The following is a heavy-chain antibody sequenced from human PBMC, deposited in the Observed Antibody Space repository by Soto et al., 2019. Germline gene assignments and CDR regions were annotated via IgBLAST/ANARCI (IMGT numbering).Heavy chain of an antibody. V-gene: IGHV1-69*13. J-gene: IGHJ5*02. CDR3: ARRANNRFDP. CDR2: TIPIFGSA. Sequence: SVKVSCKPSGGTFSGFAINWVRQAPGQGLEWMGGTIPIFGSANYAKKFLDRITITADESTSTVYMEVTSLTSEDTAVYYCARRANNRFDPWGQGTLVTVSS. CDR1: GGTFSGFA. D-gene: IGHD5-12*01.